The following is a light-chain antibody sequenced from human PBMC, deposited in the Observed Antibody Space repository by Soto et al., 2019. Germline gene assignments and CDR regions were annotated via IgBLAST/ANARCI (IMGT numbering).Light chain of an antibody. Sequence: EIVLTQSPGTLSLSPWERATLSCRASQNIISNLAWYQQKPGQAPSLLIYDVSRRATGIPERFSGSGSGTDFTLIISRLEPEDFAVYYCQQYGSSPRTFGQGTKVDIK. J-gene: IGKJ1*01. CDR3: QQYGSSPRT. V-gene: IGKV3-20*01. CDR1: QNIISN. CDR2: DVS.